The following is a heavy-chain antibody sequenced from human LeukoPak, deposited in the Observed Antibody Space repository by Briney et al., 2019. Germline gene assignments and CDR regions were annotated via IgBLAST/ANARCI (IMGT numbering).Heavy chain of an antibody. V-gene: IGHV3-53*01. D-gene: IGHD6-19*01. CDR2: SYSGGSS. CDR3: ARDRPHDSSGWYGYLEYYYYYMDV. J-gene: IGHJ6*03. Sequence: GGSLRLSCAASGFTVRSNYMSRVRQAPGKGLEWVSVSYSGGSSYYADSVKGRFTISRDNSKNTLYLQMNSLRAEDTAVYYCARDRPHDSSGWYGYLEYYYYYMDVWGKGTTVTVSS. CDR1: GFTVRSNY.